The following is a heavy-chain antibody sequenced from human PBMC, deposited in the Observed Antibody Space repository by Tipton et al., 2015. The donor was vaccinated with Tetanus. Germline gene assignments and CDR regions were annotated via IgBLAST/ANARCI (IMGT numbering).Heavy chain of an antibody. V-gene: IGHV4-31*02. CDR3: ARGLPRESFYLDY. J-gene: IGHJ4*02. CDR1: GASINAGGYL. D-gene: IGHD3-3*01. Sequence: LRLSCNVSGASINAGGYLWTWVRQHPGKGLEWIGNIYYYTQRTSQIPSLDSRVSISVDTSKNQFSLRLTSVTAADTAVYYCARGLPRESFYLDYWGQGKQVTVSS. CDR2: IYYYTQRT.